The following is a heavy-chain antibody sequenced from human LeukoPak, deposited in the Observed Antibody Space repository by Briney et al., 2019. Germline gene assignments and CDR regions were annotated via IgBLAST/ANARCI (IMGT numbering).Heavy chain of an antibody. D-gene: IGHD6-19*01. CDR2: INHSGST. Sequence: SETLSLTCAVYGGSFSGYYWSWIRQPPAKGLEWIGEINHSGSTNYNPSLKSRVTISVDTSKNQFSLKLSSVTAADTAVYYCARVPRGSSGWYDYGMDVWGKGTTVTVSS. CDR3: ARVPRGSSGWYDYGMDV. J-gene: IGHJ6*04. CDR1: GGSFSGYY. V-gene: IGHV4-34*01.